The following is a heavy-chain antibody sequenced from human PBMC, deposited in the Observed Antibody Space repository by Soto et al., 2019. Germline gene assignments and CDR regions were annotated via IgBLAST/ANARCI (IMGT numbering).Heavy chain of an antibody. J-gene: IGHJ4*02. V-gene: IGHV4-34*01. CDR3: ARGQEGVVATH. CDR1: GGSLSHYY. CDR2: IKGDGST. Sequence: QVQLQQWGAGLLKPSETLSLNCAVNGGSLSHYYWSWIRQPPGKGLEWIGEIKGDGSTNYSPSLKSRATISSDTSTTHFSLRLYAGTAADTGVYYCARGQEGVVATHWDQGTLVTVSS. D-gene: IGHD5-12*01.